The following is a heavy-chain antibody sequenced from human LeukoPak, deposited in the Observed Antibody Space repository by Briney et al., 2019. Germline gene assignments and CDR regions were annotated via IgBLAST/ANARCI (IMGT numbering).Heavy chain of an antibody. J-gene: IGHJ4*02. D-gene: IGHD3-22*01. Sequence: ASVTVSCKASGYTFTGYYMHWVRQAPGQGLEWMGWINPNSGGTNYAQKFQGRVTMTRDTSISTAYMELSRLRSDDTAVYYCARERVEYCYDSSGYLYYWGQGTLVTVSS. CDR2: INPNSGGT. CDR3: ARERVEYCYDSSGYLYY. V-gene: IGHV1-2*02. CDR1: GYTFTGYY.